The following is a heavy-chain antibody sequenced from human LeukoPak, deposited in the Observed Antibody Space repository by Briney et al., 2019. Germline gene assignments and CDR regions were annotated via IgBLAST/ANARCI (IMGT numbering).Heavy chain of an antibody. CDR3: ARERAAMRRARSHFDY. J-gene: IGHJ4*02. CDR1: GGSFSGYY. D-gene: IGHD2-2*01. Sequence: SETLSLTCAVYGGSFSGYYWSWIRQPPGKGLEWIGEINHSGSTNYNPSLKSRVTISVDTSKNQFSLKLSSVTAADTAVYYCARERAAMRRARSHFDYWGQGTLVTVSS. CDR2: INHSGST. V-gene: IGHV4-34*01.